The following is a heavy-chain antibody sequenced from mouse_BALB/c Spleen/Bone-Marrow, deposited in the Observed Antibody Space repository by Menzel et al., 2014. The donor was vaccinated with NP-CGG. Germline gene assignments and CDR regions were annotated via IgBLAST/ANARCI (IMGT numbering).Heavy chain of an antibody. CDR1: GFTFSDFY. J-gene: IGHJ3*01. V-gene: IGHV7-1*02. Sequence: EVMLVESGGGLVQPGDSLRLSCATSGFTFSDFYMEWVRQPPGKRLEWIAASRNKAKYYTTEYSASVKGRFIVSRDTSQSVLYLQMNALRAEDTAIYYCARDVGYGNYFVYWGQGTLVTVPA. CDR2: SRNKAKYYTT. D-gene: IGHD2-10*02. CDR3: ARDVGYGNYFVY.